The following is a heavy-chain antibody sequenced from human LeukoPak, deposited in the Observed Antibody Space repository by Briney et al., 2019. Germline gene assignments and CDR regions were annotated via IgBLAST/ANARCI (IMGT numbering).Heavy chain of an antibody. Sequence: SGTLSLTCTVSGGSISSGSYYWSWIRQPAGKGLEWIGRIYTSGSTNYNPSLKSRVTISVDTSKNQFSLKLSSVTAADTAVYYCARDGGEYSGSYRGDYWGQGTLVTVSS. CDR2: IYTSGST. D-gene: IGHD1-26*01. CDR1: GGSISSGSYY. J-gene: IGHJ4*02. V-gene: IGHV4-61*02. CDR3: ARDGGEYSGSYRGDY.